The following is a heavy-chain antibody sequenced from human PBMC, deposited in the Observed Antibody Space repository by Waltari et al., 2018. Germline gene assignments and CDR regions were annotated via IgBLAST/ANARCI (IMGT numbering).Heavy chain of an antibody. CDR2: IYTSGST. CDR3: ARDGLPYSSGWYGPLNWFDP. J-gene: IGHJ5*02. CDR1: GGSISSYY. D-gene: IGHD6-19*01. V-gene: IGHV4-4*07. Sequence: QVQLQESGPGLVKPSETLSLTCTVSGGSISSYYWSWIRQPAGKGLEWIGRIYTSGSTNYNPSLKSRVTMSVDTSKNQFSLKLSSVTAADTAVYYCARDGLPYSSGWYGPLNWFDPWGQGTLVTVSS.